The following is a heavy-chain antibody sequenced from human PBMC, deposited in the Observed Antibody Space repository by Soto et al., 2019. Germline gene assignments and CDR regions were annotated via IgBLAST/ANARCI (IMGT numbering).Heavy chain of an antibody. Sequence: PSETLSLTCIVSGGSIGTGAYYWTWIRQLPGKGLEWIGHIYYSGSTYYNSSLKSRVTISVDTSKNQFSLKLNSVTAADTAVYYCARIRSGVGYNWFDPWGQGTLVTVP. CDR2: IYYSGST. J-gene: IGHJ5*02. D-gene: IGHD3-16*01. V-gene: IGHV4-31*03. CDR3: ARIRSGVGYNWFDP. CDR1: GGSIGTGAYY.